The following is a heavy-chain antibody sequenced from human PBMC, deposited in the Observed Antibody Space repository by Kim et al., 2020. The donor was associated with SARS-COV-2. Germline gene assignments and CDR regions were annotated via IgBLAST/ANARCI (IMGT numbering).Heavy chain of an antibody. CDR3: AKSGGNYDFRRGSDY. D-gene: IGHD3-22*01. CDR1: GFTFSTYG. V-gene: IGHV3-30*18. Sequence: GGSLRLSCAASGFTFSTYGMHWVRQAPGKGLEWVAFISYDGSNKYYADSVKGRFTISRDNSKNTLYLQMNSLRADDTAVFYCAKSGGNYDFRRGSDYWGQGTLVTVSS. CDR2: ISYDGSNK. J-gene: IGHJ4*02.